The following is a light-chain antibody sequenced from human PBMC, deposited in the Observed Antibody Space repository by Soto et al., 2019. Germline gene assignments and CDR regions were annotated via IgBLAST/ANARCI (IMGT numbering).Light chain of an antibody. CDR2: GAS. CDR3: KQSGSSPPRLP. CDR1: HNISSY. J-gene: IGKJ4*01. Sequence: EIPVTLSPVTLAVSQRDRSTLSCRSSHNISSYLGWYQQKPGQAPRLLIYGASARATGLPARFSGSGSGTDFILTISRLEPEDFAVYCCKQSGSSPPRLPFGGGTKEDIK. V-gene: IGKV3-20*01.